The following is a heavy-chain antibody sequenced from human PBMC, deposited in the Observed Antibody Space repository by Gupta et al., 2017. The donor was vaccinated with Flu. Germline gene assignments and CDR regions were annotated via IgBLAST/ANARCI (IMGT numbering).Heavy chain of an antibody. J-gene: IGHJ4*02. CDR2: ITGGGGST. Sequence: EVQLLESGGGLVQPGGSLRLSCTASGFTFSTYAMTWVRQAPGKGLEWVSSITGGGGSTYYADSVKGRFTISRDNSKNTVFLQMNSLRAEDTAVYYCAKDKLRVSNNGNFYYESGDFYPGFWGQGTLVTVSS. CDR3: AKDKLRVSNNGNFYYESGDFYPGF. V-gene: IGHV3-23*01. D-gene: IGHD3-22*01. CDR1: GFTFSTYA.